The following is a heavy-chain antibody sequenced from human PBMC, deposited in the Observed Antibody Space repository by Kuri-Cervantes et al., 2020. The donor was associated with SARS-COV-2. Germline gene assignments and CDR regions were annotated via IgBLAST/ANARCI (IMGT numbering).Heavy chain of an antibody. CDR2: MNPNSGNT. CDR1: GYTFTSYD. V-gene: IGHV1-8*01. D-gene: IGHD3-3*01. CDR3: ARDYYDVWSGYTEY. Sequence: ASVNVSCKASGYTFTSYDINWVRQATGQGLEWTGWMNPNSGNTGYAQKFQGRVTMTRNTSISTAYMELSSLRSEDTAVYYCARDYYDVWSGYTEYWGQGTLVTVSS. J-gene: IGHJ4*02.